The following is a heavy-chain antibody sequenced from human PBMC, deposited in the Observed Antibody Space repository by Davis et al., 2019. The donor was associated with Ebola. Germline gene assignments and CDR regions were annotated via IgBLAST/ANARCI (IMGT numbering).Heavy chain of an antibody. CDR2: TYYTSKWYN. CDR3: ARGWLRAGFDY. D-gene: IGHD3-9*01. Sequence: LRLSCAISGDSASINSGGWNWIRQSPSGGLEWLVRTYYTSKWYNDYEPSLRGRITINPDTSKNQISLQLSSVTPEDTALYYCARGWLRAGFDYWGQGSLVTVSS. V-gene: IGHV6-1*01. CDR1: GDSASINSGG. J-gene: IGHJ4*02.